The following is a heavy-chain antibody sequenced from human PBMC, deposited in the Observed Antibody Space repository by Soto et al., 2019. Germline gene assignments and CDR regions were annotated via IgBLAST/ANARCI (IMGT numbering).Heavy chain of an antibody. Sequence: QVQLQESGPGLVKPSETLSLTCTVSGGSISSYYWSWIRQPPGKGLEWIGYIYYSGSTNYNPSLKSRVTISVDASKNQSSLKLSSVTAADTAVYYCARLNTRSEVDPWGQGTLVTVSS. J-gene: IGHJ5*02. V-gene: IGHV4-59*08. CDR2: IYYSGST. CDR1: GGSISSYY. CDR3: ARLNTRSEVDP.